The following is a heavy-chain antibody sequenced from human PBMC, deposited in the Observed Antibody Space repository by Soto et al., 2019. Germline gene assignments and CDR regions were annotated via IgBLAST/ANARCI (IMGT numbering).Heavy chain of an antibody. V-gene: IGHV1-18*04. CDR2: ISAYNGDT. Sequence: APVKVSCKASGYTFTSYGITWVRQPPGQGLEWMGWISAYNGDTNYAQNFQGRVTMPTVTSTSTAYTELRSLRSDDTAVYYGAKVADPGAEYFHHWGQGTLVTVS. D-gene: IGHD3-10*01. CDR1: GYTFTSYG. J-gene: IGHJ1*01. CDR3: AKVADPGAEYFHH.